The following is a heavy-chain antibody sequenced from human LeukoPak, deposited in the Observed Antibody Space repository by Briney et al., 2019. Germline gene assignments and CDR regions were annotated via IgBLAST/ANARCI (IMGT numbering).Heavy chain of an antibody. Sequence: SETLSLTCAVYGGSLSGYYWSWIRQPPGKGLEWIGEINHSGSTNYNPSLKSRVTISVDTSKNQFSLKLSSATAADTAVYYCARGTYPLYYDSSGYYRYWGQGTLVTVSS. CDR2: INHSGST. CDR1: GGSLSGYY. D-gene: IGHD3-22*01. CDR3: ARGTYPLYYDSSGYYRY. J-gene: IGHJ4*02. V-gene: IGHV4-34*01.